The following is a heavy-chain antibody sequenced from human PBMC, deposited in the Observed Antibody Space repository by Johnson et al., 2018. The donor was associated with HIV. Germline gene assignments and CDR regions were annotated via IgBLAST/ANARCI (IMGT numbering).Heavy chain of an antibody. CDR1: GFTFDDYT. V-gene: IGHV3-9*01. CDR2: ISWNSGSI. Sequence: VQLVESGGVVVQPGGSLRLSCAASGFTFDDYTMHWVRQAPGKGLEWVSGISWNSGSIGYADSVKGRFTISRDNAKNSLYLQMNSLRAEDTAVYYCAKDRSRPYYYDSSGYPDAFDIWGQGTMVTVSS. J-gene: IGHJ3*02. CDR3: AKDRSRPYYYDSSGYPDAFDI. D-gene: IGHD3-22*01.